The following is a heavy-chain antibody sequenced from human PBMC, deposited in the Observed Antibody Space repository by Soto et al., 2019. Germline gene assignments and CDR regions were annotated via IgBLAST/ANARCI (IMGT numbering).Heavy chain of an antibody. CDR1: GGTVSSSTYY. CDR3: ARATMVRGVPTLTN. V-gene: IGHV4-61*01. J-gene: IGHJ4*02. Sequence: SETLCLTCTVAGGTVSSSTYYWGRVRPPPGKGLEWIGYIYYSGSTNYNPSLESRVTISVDTSKNQFSLKLSSVTAADTAVYYCARATMVRGVPTLTNWGQGTLVTVSS. CDR2: IYYSGST. D-gene: IGHD3-10*01.